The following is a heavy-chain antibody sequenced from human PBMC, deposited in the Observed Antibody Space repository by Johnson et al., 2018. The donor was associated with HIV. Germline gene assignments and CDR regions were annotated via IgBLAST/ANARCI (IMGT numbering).Heavy chain of an antibody. CDR1: GFTFSDYY. CDR3: ARRVRRGYSYGWDAFDI. V-gene: IGHV3-11*01. J-gene: IGHJ3*02. Sequence: QVQLVESGGGLVQPGGSLRLSCAASGFTFSDYYMSWIRQAPGKGLEWVSYISSSGSTIYYADSVKGRFTISRDNAKNSLYLQMNSLRAEDTALYYCARRVRRGYSYGWDAFDIWGQGTMVTVSS. D-gene: IGHD5-18*01. CDR2: ISSSGSTI.